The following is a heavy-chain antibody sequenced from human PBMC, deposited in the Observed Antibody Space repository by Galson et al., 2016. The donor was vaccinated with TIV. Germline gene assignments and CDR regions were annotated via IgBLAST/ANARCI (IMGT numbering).Heavy chain of an antibody. J-gene: IGHJ6*02. Sequence: SLRLSCAASGFSFEDYAMHWVRQIPGKGLEWVAAITWNSGNIDYADSVKGRFTISRDNAKNSLFLQMNSLRGEDTAFYYCAKDVAYATSYYVDPYHGMDVWGQGTTVTVSS. V-gene: IGHV3-9*01. CDR2: ITWNSGNI. D-gene: IGHD3-10*01. CDR3: AKDVAYATSYYVDPYHGMDV. CDR1: GFSFEDYA.